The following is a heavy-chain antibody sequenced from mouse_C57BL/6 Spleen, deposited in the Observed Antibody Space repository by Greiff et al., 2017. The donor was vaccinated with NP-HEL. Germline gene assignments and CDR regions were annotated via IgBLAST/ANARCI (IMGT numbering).Heavy chain of an antibody. CDR3: ARHEVPDYYGSSYFDY. CDR2: FYPGSGSI. J-gene: IGHJ2*01. Sequence: VQLQQSGAELVKPGASVKLSCKASGYTFTEYTIHWVKQRSGQGLEWIGWFYPGSGSIKYNEKFKDKATLTADKSSSTVYMELSRLTSEDSAVYFCARHEVPDYYGSSYFDYWGQGTTLTVSS. V-gene: IGHV1-62-2*01. D-gene: IGHD1-1*01. CDR1: GYTFTEYT.